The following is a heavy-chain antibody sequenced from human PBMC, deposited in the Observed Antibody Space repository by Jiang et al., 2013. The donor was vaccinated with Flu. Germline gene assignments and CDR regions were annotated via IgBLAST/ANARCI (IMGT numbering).Heavy chain of an antibody. Sequence: GPGLVKPSETLSLTCTVSGASIGPYYWSWIRQPPGKGLEWIGYLFYTESTNYNPSLRSRVTISADTSKNQISLKLRSVTAADTAVYFCARDWDYGMDVWGQGTVVTVSS. CDR1: GASIGPYY. D-gene: IGHD3-16*01. V-gene: IGHV4-59*01. J-gene: IGHJ6*02. CDR3: ARDWDYGMDV. CDR2: LFYTEST.